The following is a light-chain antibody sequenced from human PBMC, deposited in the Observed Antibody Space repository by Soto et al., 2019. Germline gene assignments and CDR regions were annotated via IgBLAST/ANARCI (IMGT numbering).Light chain of an antibody. CDR3: QQIDSYPRT. V-gene: IGKV1-9*01. CDR1: QGIRSS. CDR2: AAS. J-gene: IGKJ1*01. Sequence: IQLTQSPSYLSASVGDRVTITCRAGQGIRSSLAWYQQKPGKAPNLLISAASTLQTGVPSRFSGSGSGTDLALTISSLQPEDFATYYCQQIDSYPRTFGQGTKVEIK.